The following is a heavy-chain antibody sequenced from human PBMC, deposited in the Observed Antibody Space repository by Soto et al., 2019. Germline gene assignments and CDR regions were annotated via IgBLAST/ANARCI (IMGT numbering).Heavy chain of an antibody. CDR3: ARYSGSYAILD. D-gene: IGHD3-9*01. V-gene: IGHV3-7*04. CDR2: IKEDGSEK. Sequence: EVQLVESGGGLVQPGGSLRLSCAASGFTFSNYWMSWVRQAPGKGLEWVANIKEDGSEKYYVDSVKGRSTISRDNAKNSLYLQVDSLRGEDTAVYYCARYSGSYAILDWCQATLVTVST. CDR1: GFTFSNYW. J-gene: IGHJ4*02.